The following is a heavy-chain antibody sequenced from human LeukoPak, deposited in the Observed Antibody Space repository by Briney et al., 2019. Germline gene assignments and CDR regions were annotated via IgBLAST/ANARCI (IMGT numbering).Heavy chain of an antibody. CDR3: ATRSGRIEAFDP. Sequence: SETLSLTCTVSGGSISNSSYYWGWIRQPPGKGLEWIASIFYTGSTYYNPSLRSRVTIFVATSKNQFSLKLSSVTAADSAVYYCATRSGRIEAFDPWGQGTLVTVSS. V-gene: IGHV4-39*01. CDR2: IFYTGST. J-gene: IGHJ5*02. CDR1: GGSISNSSYY. D-gene: IGHD2-15*01.